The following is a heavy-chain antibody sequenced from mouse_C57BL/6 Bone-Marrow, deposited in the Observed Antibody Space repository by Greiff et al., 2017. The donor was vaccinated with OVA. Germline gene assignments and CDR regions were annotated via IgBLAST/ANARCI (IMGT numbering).Heavy chain of an antibody. CDR1: GFTFSNYW. CDR2: IRLKSDNYAT. V-gene: IGHV6-3*01. D-gene: IGHD1-1*01. Sequence: EVQLVESGGGLVQPGGSMKLSCVASGFTFSNYWMNWVRQSPEKGLEWVAQIRLKSDNYATHYAESVKGRFTISRDDSKSSVYLQMNNLRAEDTGIYYCTGVVAHWYFDVWGTGTTVTVSS. J-gene: IGHJ1*03. CDR3: TGVVAHWYFDV.